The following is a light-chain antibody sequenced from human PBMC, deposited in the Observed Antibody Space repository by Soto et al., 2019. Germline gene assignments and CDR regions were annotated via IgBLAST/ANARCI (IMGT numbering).Light chain of an antibody. CDR2: DVS. CDR3: SSYTSSSTVV. Sequence: QSALTQPASVSGSPGQSITISCTGTSSDVGGYNYVSWYQQHPGKAPKLMIYDVSNRPSGVSNRFSGSKSGNTASLTISGLQAEDDADYYCSSYTSSSTVVFGVGTKLIVL. J-gene: IGLJ2*01. V-gene: IGLV2-14*01. CDR1: SSDVGGYNY.